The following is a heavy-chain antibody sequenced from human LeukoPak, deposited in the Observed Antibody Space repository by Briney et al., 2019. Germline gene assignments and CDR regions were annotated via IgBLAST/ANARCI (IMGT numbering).Heavy chain of an antibody. J-gene: IGHJ4*02. V-gene: IGHV1-2*02. CDR3: ARYGGCSNGVCYYDY. Sequence: ASVKVSCKASGYTFTGYYIHWVRQAPGQGLEYMGWINPNGGATKSVRKFQGRVTLTRDTSISTAYMELGRLRSDDTAVYYCARYGGCSNGVCYYDYWGQGTLVTVSS. CDR2: INPNGGAT. D-gene: IGHD2-8*01. CDR1: GYTFTGYY.